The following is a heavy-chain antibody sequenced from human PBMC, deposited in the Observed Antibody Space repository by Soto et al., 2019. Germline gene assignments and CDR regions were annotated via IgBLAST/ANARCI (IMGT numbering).Heavy chain of an antibody. CDR3: ARGGNHYYYYMDV. J-gene: IGHJ6*03. V-gene: IGHV3-66*01. CDR2: IYSGGST. CDR1: GFTVSSNY. Sequence: EVQLVESGGGLVQPGGSLRLSCAASGFTVSSNYMSWVRQAPGKGLESVSVIYSGGSTYYANSVKGRFTISRDNSKNTLYLQMNSLRAEDTAVYYCARGGNHYYYYMDVWGKGPTVTVSS.